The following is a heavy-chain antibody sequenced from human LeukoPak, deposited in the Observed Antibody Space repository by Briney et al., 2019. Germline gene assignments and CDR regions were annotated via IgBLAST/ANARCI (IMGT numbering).Heavy chain of an antibody. CDR3: ARVGARLGAFDI. CDR2: ISYDGSNE. D-gene: IGHD6-25*01. Sequence: PGRSLRLSCAASGFTFSSYGMHWVRQAPGKGREWWAVISYDGSNEYYADSVKGRFTISRDNSKNTLYLQMNSLRAEDTAVYYCARVGARLGAFDIWGQGTMATVSS. J-gene: IGHJ3*02. CDR1: GFTFSSYG. V-gene: IGHV3-30*03.